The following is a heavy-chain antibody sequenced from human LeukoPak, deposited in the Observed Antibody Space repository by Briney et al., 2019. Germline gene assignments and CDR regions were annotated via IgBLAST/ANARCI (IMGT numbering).Heavy chain of an antibody. CDR2: INNDRSTT. CDR3: ARDPAAVAGYFGD. CDR1: GFTFSSYR. J-gene: IGHJ4*02. D-gene: IGHD6-19*01. Sequence: PGGSLRLSCTASGFTFSSYRMHWVRQAPGKGLVWVSRINNDRSTTNYVDSVKGRFTISRDNAKNTLYLQMKSLRAEDTAKYYCARDPAAVAGYFGDWGQGSLVTVSS. V-gene: IGHV3-74*01.